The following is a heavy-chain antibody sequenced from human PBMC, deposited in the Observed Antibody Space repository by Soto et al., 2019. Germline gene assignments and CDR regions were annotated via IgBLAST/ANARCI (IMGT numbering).Heavy chain of an antibody. CDR2: IIPIFGTA. V-gene: IGHV1-69*12. Sequence: QVQLVQSGAEVKKPGSSVKVSCKASGGTFSSYAISWVRQAPGQGLEWMGGIIPIFGTANYAQKFQGRVTIAAAETTTTGYMELSSLRSEDTAVYYCANDYGGNFAFDIWGQGTMVTVSS. J-gene: IGHJ3*02. CDR3: ANDYGGNFAFDI. CDR1: GGTFSSYA. D-gene: IGHD4-17*01.